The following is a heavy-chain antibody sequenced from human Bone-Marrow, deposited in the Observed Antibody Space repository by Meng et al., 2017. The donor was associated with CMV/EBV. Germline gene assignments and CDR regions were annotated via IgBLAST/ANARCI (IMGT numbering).Heavy chain of an antibody. CDR2: MNPNSGNT. D-gene: IGHD2-2*01. J-gene: IGHJ6*02. CDR3: ASVGYCSSTSCSTHFYYGLDV. Sequence: ASVKVSCKASGYTFTNYGISWVRQATGQGLEWMGWMNPNSGNTGYAQKFQGRVTMTRNTSISTAYMELSSLRSEDTAVYYCASVGYCSSTSCSTHFYYGLDVWGQGTTVTVSS. CDR1: GYTFTNYG. V-gene: IGHV1-8*02.